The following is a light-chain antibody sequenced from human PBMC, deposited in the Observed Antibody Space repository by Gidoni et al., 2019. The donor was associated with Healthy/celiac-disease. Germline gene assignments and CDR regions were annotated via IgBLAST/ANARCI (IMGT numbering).Light chain of an antibody. CDR1: NIGSKS. CDR2: DDS. J-gene: IGLJ3*02. V-gene: IGLV3-21*03. Sequence: SHLLTQPPPGARAPGKTARITCGGNNIGSKSVHWYQQKPGQAPVLVVYDDSDRPSGIPERFSGSNSGNTATLTISRVEAGDEADYYCQVWDSSSDHRVFGGGTKLTVL. CDR3: QVWDSSSDHRV.